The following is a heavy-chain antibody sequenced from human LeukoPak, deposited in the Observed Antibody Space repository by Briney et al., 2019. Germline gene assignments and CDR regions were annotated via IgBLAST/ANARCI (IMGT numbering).Heavy chain of an antibody. V-gene: IGHV3-48*03. CDR1: GFTFSSYE. CDR3: ASASILWFGELTDAFDI. Sequence: GGSLRLSCAASGFTFSSYEMNWVRQAPGKGLEWVSYISSSGSTIYYADSVKGRFTISRDNAKNTLYLQMNSLRAEDTAVYYCASASILWFGELTDAFDIWGQGTMVTVSS. CDR2: ISSSGSTI. D-gene: IGHD3-10*01. J-gene: IGHJ3*02.